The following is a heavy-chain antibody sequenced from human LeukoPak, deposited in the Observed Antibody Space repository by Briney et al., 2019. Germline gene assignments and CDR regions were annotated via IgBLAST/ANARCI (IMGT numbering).Heavy chain of an antibody. CDR3: ARDRPRAV. J-gene: IGHJ6*02. V-gene: IGHV3-53*01. CDR2: IYSGGST. CDR1: GFTFSSHW. Sequence: GGSLRLSCAGSGFTFSSHWMSWVRQAPGRGLEWVSVIYSGGSTYYADSVKGRFTISRDNSKNTLYLQMNSLRAEDTAVYYCARDRPRAVWGQGTTVTVSS.